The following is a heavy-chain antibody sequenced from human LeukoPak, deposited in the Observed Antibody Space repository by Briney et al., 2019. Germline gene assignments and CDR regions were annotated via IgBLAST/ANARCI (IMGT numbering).Heavy chain of an antibody. Sequence: GGSLRLSCAASGFTFSSYAMNWVRQAPGKGLEWVSSISGSGGNPYYADSVKGRFTISRDNSKNTLYLQMNSLRAEDTAVYYCAKERQWLVPDSHFDYWGQGTLVTVSS. J-gene: IGHJ4*02. CDR3: AKERQWLVPDSHFDY. CDR1: GFTFSSYA. D-gene: IGHD6-19*01. CDR2: ISGSGGNP. V-gene: IGHV3-23*01.